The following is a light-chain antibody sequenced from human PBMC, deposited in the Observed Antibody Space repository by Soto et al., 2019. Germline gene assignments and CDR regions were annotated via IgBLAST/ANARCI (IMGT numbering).Light chain of an antibody. CDR3: SSYTSSSTLYA. CDR1: SSDVGRYNY. CDR2: DVS. V-gene: IGLV2-14*01. Sequence: QSALTQPASVSGSPGQSITISCTGTSSDVGRYNYVSWYQQHPGKAPQLMIHDVSNRPSGVSDRFSGSKSGNTASLTISGLQAEDEADYYCSSYTSSSTLYAFGTGTKLTVL. J-gene: IGLJ1*01.